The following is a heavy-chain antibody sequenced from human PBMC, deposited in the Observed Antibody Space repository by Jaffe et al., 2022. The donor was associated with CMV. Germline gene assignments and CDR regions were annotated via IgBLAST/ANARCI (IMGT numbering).Heavy chain of an antibody. CDR3: ARRTTHSSGWYEGFSYYYYMDV. CDR2: IYYSGST. CDR1: GGSISSYY. J-gene: IGHJ6*03. D-gene: IGHD6-19*01. V-gene: IGHV4-59*08. Sequence: QVQLQESGPGLVKPSETLSLTCTVSGGSISSYYWSWIRQPPGKGLEWIGYIYYSGSTNYNPSLKSRVTISVDTSKNQFSLKLSSVTAADTAVYYCARRTTHSSGWYEGFSYYYYMDVWGKGTTVTVSS.